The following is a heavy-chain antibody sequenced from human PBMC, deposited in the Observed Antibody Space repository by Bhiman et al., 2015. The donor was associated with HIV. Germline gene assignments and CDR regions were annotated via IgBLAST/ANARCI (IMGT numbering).Heavy chain of an antibody. V-gene: IGHV3-23*01. Sequence: EVQLLESGGGLVQPGESLRLSCAASGFTFSSYAMIWVRQAPGKGLEWVSAITGGGGATYYADSVKGRFTISRDTSKNTLYLQMNSLRPEDTAVYYCARGRKDIAAVDGLDTDGFDTWGQGTMVTV. CDR2: ITGGGGAT. D-gene: IGHD2-2*01. J-gene: IGHJ3*02. CDR1: GFTFSSYA. CDR3: ARGRKDIAAVDGLDTDGFDT.